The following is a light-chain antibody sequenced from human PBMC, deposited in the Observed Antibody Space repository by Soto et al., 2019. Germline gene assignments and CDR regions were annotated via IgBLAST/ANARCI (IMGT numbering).Light chain of an antibody. J-gene: IGLJ1*01. Sequence: QSVLTQPASVSGSPGQSITISCTGTSSDIGGFYYVSWYQHHPGKDPKLMIYQVSNRHSGVSNRFSGSKSGNTASLTISGLQAEDEADYFCSSYPSSSMFYVFGAGTKVTV. CDR2: QVS. CDR3: SSYPSSSMFYV. V-gene: IGLV2-14*01. CDR1: SSDIGGFYY.